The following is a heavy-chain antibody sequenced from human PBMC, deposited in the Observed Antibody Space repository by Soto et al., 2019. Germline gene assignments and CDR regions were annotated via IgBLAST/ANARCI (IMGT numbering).Heavy chain of an antibody. V-gene: IGHV4-4*02. CDR3: ARGSSSSSGWFDP. J-gene: IGHJ5*02. Sequence: SETLSLACAVSGGSISSSNWWSWVCQPPGKGLEWIGEIHHRGSTNYNPPLKSRVTISVDISKNQFSLKLSSVTAADTAVYFCARGSSSSSGWFDPWGQGTLVTVSS. D-gene: IGHD6-6*01. CDR2: IHHRGST. CDR1: GGSISSSNW.